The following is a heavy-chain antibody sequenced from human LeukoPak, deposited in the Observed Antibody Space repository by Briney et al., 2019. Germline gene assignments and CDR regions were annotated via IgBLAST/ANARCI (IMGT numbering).Heavy chain of an antibody. Sequence: SETLSLTCTVSGGSVSSGSYYWSWIRQPPGKGLEWIGYIYYSGSTNYNPSLKSRVTISVDTSKNQFSLKLSSVTAADTAVYYCARALQHDYGDYYFDYWGQGTLVTVSS. D-gene: IGHD4-17*01. CDR3: ARALQHDYGDYYFDY. CDR2: IYYSGST. CDR1: GGSVSSGSYY. J-gene: IGHJ4*02. V-gene: IGHV4-61*01.